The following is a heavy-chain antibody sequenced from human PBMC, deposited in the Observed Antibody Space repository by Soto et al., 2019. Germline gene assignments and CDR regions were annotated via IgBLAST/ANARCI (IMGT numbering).Heavy chain of an antibody. D-gene: IGHD5-12*01. J-gene: IGHJ4*02. Sequence: ASVNVSCKTSGHTFTSYYIHWLRQAPGQGLEWMGVINPSGGSTTYAQRFQGRVTMSSDTSTSTVYMELSSLRSEDTAVYYCARSWLKEYYFDYWGQ. CDR3: ARSWLKEYYFDY. CDR1: GHTFTSYY. V-gene: IGHV1-46*03. CDR2: INPSGGST.